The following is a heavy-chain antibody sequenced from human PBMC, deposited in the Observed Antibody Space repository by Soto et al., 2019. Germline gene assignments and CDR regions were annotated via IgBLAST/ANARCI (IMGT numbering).Heavy chain of an antibody. CDR3: AKGSGWYGEYFDY. J-gene: IGHJ4*02. D-gene: IGHD6-19*01. V-gene: IGHV3-30*18. CDR1: GFTFSSYG. CDR2: ISYDGSNK. Sequence: QVQLVESGGGVVQPGRSLRLSCAASGFTFSSYGMHWVRQAPGKGLEWVAVISYDGSNKYYADSVKGRFTISRDNSKNALYLQMNSLSAEDTAVYYGAKGSGWYGEYFDYWGQGTLVTVSS.